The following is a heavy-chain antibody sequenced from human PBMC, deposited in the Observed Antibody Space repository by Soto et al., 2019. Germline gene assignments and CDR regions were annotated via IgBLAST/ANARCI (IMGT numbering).Heavy chain of an antibody. CDR1: GFTFSSYG. Sequence: QVQLVESGGDVVQPGRSLRLSCAASGFTFSSYGMYWVRQAPGKGLEWVAVISYDGSSKYYADSVKGRLTISRDNSENTLYLQMNSLRAEDTAVYYCAKGSIVGATKDWFDPWGQGTLVTVSS. V-gene: IGHV3-30*18. CDR3: AKGSIVGATKDWFDP. CDR2: ISYDGSSK. D-gene: IGHD1-26*01. J-gene: IGHJ5*02.